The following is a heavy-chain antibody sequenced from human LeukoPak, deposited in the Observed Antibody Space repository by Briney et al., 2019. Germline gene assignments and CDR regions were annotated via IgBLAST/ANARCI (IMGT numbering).Heavy chain of an antibody. CDR2: IRAYNGNT. CDR3: ARDQRLRILVD. Sequence: GASVKVSCKASGYTFTSYGISWVRQAPGQGLEWMGWIRAYNGNTNYAQKLQGRVTMTTDTSKSTAYMELRSARSDDTAVCYCARDQRLRILVDWGQGTLVTVSS. V-gene: IGHV1-18*04. CDR1: GYTFTSYG. J-gene: IGHJ4*02. D-gene: IGHD6-25*01.